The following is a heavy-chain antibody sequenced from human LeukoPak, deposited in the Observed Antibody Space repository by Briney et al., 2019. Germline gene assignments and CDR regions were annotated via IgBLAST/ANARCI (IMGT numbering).Heavy chain of an antibody. CDR1: GYTFTAYY. Sequence: ASVKVSCKASGYTFTAYYIHWVRQAPGQGLEWMGWINPNTGGTNYAQKFQGRVTMTRDTSISTAYMELRRLRSDDTAVYYCARDFRITAAGTGYYYGMDVWGQGTTVTVSS. J-gene: IGHJ6*02. CDR2: INPNTGGT. D-gene: IGHD6-13*01. CDR3: ARDFRITAAGTGYYYGMDV. V-gene: IGHV1-2*02.